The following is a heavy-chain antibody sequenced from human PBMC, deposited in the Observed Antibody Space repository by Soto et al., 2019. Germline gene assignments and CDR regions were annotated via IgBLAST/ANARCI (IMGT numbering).Heavy chain of an antibody. CDR2: IIPYYNTR. V-gene: IGHV1-69*01. J-gene: IGHJ4*02. Sequence: QAQVVPSGAEVRKPGSSVKLSCKASEGTFNSYAIAWVRQAPGQGLEWMGGIIPYYNTRNYAQKFQDRVTITADDSTNTVYMELSSLRSDDTAVYFCASGASRWYPYFFDSWAQGPLVTVSS. CDR3: ASGASRWYPYFFDS. CDR1: EGTFNSYA. D-gene: IGHD6-13*01.